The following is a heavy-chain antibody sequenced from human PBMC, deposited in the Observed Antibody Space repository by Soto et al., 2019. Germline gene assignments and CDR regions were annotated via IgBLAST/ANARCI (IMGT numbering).Heavy chain of an antibody. CDR2: IYYSGST. CDR3: ARLSGYDSDAFDI. D-gene: IGHD5-12*01. V-gene: IGHV4-59*01. J-gene: IGHJ3*02. Sequence: SETLSLTCTVSGGSISSYYWSWIRQPPGKGLEWIGYIYYSGSTNYNPSLKSRVTISVDTSKNQFSLKLSSVTAADTAVYYCARLSGYDSDAFDIWGQGTMVTVSS. CDR1: GGSISSYY.